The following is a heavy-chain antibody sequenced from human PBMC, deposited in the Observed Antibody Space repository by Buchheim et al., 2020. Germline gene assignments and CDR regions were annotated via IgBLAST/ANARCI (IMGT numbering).Heavy chain of an antibody. CDR2: ISYDGSNK. J-gene: IGHJ4*02. CDR1: GFTLSSYG. Sequence: QVQLVESGGGVVQPGRSLRLSCAASGFTLSSYGMHWVRQAPGKGLEWVAVISYDGSNKYYADSVKGRFTISRDNSKNTLYLQMNSLRAEDTAVYYCAKGVRGVIVIYYFDYWGQGTL. D-gene: IGHD3-10*01. V-gene: IGHV3-30*18. CDR3: AKGVRGVIVIYYFDY.